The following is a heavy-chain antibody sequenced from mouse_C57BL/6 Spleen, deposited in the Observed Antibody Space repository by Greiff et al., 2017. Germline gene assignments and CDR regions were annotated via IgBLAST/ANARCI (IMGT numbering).Heavy chain of an antibody. V-gene: IGHV5-9*01. CDR2: ISGGGGNT. CDR1: GFTFSSYT. D-gene: IGHD4-1*01. CDR3: AKNWGYNFDY. Sequence: EVKVVESGGGLVKPGGSLKLSCAASGFTFSSYTMSWVRQTPEKRLEWVATISGGGGNTYYPDSVKGRFTISRDNAKNTLYLQMSRLRSEDTALYYCAKNWGYNFDYWGQGTTLTVSS. J-gene: IGHJ2*01.